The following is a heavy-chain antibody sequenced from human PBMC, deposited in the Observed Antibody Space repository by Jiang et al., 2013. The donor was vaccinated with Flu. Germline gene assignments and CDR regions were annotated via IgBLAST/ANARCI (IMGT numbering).Heavy chain of an antibody. V-gene: IGHV1-18*04. CDR2: ISVYNGIP. CDR3: ARDHRGLGRREY. Sequence: SGAEVKKPGASVKVSCKASGYTFAYHGISWVRQAPGQGLEWMGWISVYNGIPKYAERVQGRVIMTTDISTNTAYMELRSLTSDDTAVYYCARDHRGLGRREYWGQGTLVAVST. D-gene: IGHD7-27*01. CDR1: GYTFAYHG. J-gene: IGHJ4*02.